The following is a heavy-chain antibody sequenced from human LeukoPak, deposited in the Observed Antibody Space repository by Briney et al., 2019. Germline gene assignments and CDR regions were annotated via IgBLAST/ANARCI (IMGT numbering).Heavy chain of an antibody. CDR2: ISYDGSNK. D-gene: IGHD6-13*01. CDR1: GFTFSSYG. V-gene: IGHV3-30*18. CDR3: AKDSEYSSSWYYFDY. Sequence: GGSLRLSCAASGFTFSSYGMHWVRQAPGKGLEWAAVISYDGSNKYYADSVKGRFTISRDNSKNTLYLQMNSLRAEDTAVYYCAKDSEYSSSWYYFDYWGQGTLVTVSS. J-gene: IGHJ4*02.